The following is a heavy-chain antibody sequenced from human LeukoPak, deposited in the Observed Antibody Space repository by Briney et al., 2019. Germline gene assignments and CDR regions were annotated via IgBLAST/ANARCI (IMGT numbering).Heavy chain of an antibody. CDR3: ARGGSLTCYYFVDP. D-gene: IGHD3-9*01. J-gene: IGHJ5*02. CDR1: GYTFTSYY. V-gene: IGHV1-46*01. CDR2: INPSGGST. Sequence: GSVRVSCKASGYTFTSYYMHWVRQAPGQGLEGMGVINPSGGSTNYAQKFQGRVTMTRDTSTSTVYMELSSLRSEDTAVYYCARGGSLTCYYFVDPWGQGTLVTVSS.